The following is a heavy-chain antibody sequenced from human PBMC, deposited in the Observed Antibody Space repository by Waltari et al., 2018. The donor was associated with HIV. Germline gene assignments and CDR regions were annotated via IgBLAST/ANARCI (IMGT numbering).Heavy chain of an antibody. CDR1: GYTLTELS. J-gene: IGHJ6*02. V-gene: IGHV1-24*01. CDR2: FDPEDGET. Sequence: QVQLVQSGAEVKKPGASVKVSCKVSGYTLTELSMHWVRQAPGKGLEWMGGFDPEDGETIYAQKFQGRVTMTEDTSTDTAYMELSSLRSEDTAVYYCANLGGFIAAAGPRDFYYYYGMDVWGQGTTVTVSS. CDR3: ANLGGFIAAAGPRDFYYYYGMDV. D-gene: IGHD6-13*01.